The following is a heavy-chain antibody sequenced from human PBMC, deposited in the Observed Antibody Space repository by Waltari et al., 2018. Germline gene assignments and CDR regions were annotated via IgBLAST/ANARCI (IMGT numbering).Heavy chain of an antibody. Sequence: VQSGAEVKKPGASVQVSCKASGYTFTGSFIHWVRQAPGQGLEWVGSINPRSCAANSAQRLLGRVTLSTDTAIDTAYMELSGLEAGDTALYYCARLHSNSLGMDVWGQGTAVTVSS. J-gene: IGHJ6*02. V-gene: IGHV1-2*02. CDR1: GYTFTGSF. CDR2: INPRSCAA. D-gene: IGHD3-22*01. CDR3: ARLHSNSLGMDV.